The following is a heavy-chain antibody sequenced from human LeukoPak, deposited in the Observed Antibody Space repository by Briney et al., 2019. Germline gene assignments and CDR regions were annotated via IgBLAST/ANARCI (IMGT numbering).Heavy chain of an antibody. CDR1: GFTFSSYG. V-gene: IGHV3-33*01. Sequence: GRSLRLSCAASGFTFSSYGMHWVRQAPGKGLEWVAVIWYDESNKYYADSVKGRFTISRDNSKNTLYLQMNSLRAEDTAVYYCARWGVPAAIREGTYYYYYGMDVWGQGTTVTVSS. CDR3: ARWGVPAAIREGTYYYYYGMDV. CDR2: IWYDESNK. D-gene: IGHD2-2*02. J-gene: IGHJ6*02.